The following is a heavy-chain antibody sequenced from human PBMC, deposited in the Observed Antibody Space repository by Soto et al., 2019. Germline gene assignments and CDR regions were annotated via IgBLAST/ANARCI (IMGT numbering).Heavy chain of an antibody. CDR1: GGSFSGYY. V-gene: IGHV4-34*01. CDR3: VRDRRSYYGSGRYVG. CDR2: INHSGST. Sequence: QVQLQQWGAGLLKPSETLSLTCAVYGGSFSGYYWSWIRQPPGKGLEWIGEINHSGSTNYNPSLKSRVTISVETSKNQLSLKLSSVTAADTAVYYCVRDRRSYYGSGRYVGWGQGTLVTVSS. D-gene: IGHD3-10*01. J-gene: IGHJ4*02.